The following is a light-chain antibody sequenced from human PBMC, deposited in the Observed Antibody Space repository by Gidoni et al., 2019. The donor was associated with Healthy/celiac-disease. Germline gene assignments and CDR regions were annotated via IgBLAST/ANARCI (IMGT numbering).Light chain of an antibody. J-gene: IGLJ3*02. CDR1: SSDCGSYNL. V-gene: IGLV2-23*02. CDR3: CSYAGSSTL. CDR2: EVS. Sequence: QSALTQPASVSGSPGQSITISCTGNSSDCGSYNLAYWYQQHPGKAPKLMIYEVSKGPSGVSNRFSGSKSGNTASLTISGIQAEDEADYYCCSYAGSSTLFGGGTKLTVL.